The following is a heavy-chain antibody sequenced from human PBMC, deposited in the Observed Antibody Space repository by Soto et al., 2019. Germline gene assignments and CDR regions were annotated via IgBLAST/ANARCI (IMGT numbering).Heavy chain of an antibody. CDR3: ARDDCSGGSCYSEFDY. D-gene: IGHD2-15*01. CDR1: GGSISSYY. V-gene: IGHV4-4*07. Sequence: SETLSLTCTVSGGSISSYYWSWIRQPAGKGLEWIGRIYTSGSTNYNPSLKSRVTMSVDTSRNQFSLKLSSVTAADTAVYYCARDDCSGGSCYSEFDYWGQGTLVTVSS. CDR2: IYTSGST. J-gene: IGHJ4*02.